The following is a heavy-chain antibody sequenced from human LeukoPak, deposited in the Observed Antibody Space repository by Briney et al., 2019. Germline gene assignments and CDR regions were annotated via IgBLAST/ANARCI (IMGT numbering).Heavy chain of an antibody. CDR1: GGSISGGY. CDR3: ARRRIAGHNNWFDP. V-gene: IGHV4-4*09. D-gene: IGHD6-13*01. J-gene: IGHJ5*02. CDR2: IYTSGST. Sequence: SETLSLTCTVSGGSISGGYWSWIRQPPGKGLEWIGYIYTSGSTNYNPSLKSRVTISVDTSKNQFSLKLSSVTAADTAIYYCARRRIAGHNNWFDPWGQGTLVSVSS.